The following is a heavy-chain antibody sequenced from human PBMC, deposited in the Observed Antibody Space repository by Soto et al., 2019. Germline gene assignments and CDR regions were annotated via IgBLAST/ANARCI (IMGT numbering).Heavy chain of an antibody. CDR3: VKDWHGIWSGSYFDY. CDR1: GFTFSSYA. CDR2: ISSNGGST. D-gene: IGHD3-3*01. J-gene: IGHJ4*02. V-gene: IGHV3-64D*08. Sequence: GGSLRLSCSASGFTFSSYAMHWVRQAPGKGLEYVSAISSNGGSTYYADSVKGRFTISRDNSKNNLYLQMGSLRAEDTVVYYCVKDWHGIWSGSYFDYWGQGTLVTVSS.